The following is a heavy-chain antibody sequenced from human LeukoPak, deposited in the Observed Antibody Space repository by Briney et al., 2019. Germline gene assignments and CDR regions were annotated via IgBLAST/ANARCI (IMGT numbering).Heavy chain of an antibody. CDR1: GFTLSNAW. Sequence: GGSLRLSCAASGFTLSNAWMSWVRQAPGKGLEWVGRIKSKTDGGTTDYAAPVKGRFTISRDDSKNTLYLQMNSLKTEDTAVYYCTTAPLYGDYIHDYWGQGTLVTVSS. V-gene: IGHV3-15*01. J-gene: IGHJ4*02. CDR3: TTAPLYGDYIHDY. CDR2: IKSKTDGGTT. D-gene: IGHD4-17*01.